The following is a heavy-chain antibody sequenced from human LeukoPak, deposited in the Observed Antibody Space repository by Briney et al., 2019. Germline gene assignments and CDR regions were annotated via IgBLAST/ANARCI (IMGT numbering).Heavy chain of an antibody. CDR3: ARGGTYSWDGLDI. Sequence: PGGSLRLSCAASGFTFSSYWIHWVRQAPGKGLVWVSTLNSAGSITPYADSVKGRFTISRDNAKNTLYLQMNSLRAEDTAVYCCARGGTYSWDGLDIWGQGTMVTVSS. D-gene: IGHD1-26*01. CDR1: GFTFSSYW. V-gene: IGHV3-74*01. CDR2: LNSAGSIT. J-gene: IGHJ3*02.